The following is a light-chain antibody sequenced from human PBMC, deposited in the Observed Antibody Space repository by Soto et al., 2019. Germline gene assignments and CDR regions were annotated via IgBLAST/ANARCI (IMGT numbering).Light chain of an antibody. V-gene: IGLV2-11*01. CDR3: SSYTSSSTLSV. Sequence: QSALTQPRSVSGSPGQSVTISCTGTSSDVGGYNYVSWYQQHPGKAPKLMIYDVSKRPSGVPDRFSGSKSGSTASLTISGLQAEDEADYYCSSYTSSSTLSVFGTGTKVTVL. J-gene: IGLJ1*01. CDR2: DVS. CDR1: SSDVGGYNY.